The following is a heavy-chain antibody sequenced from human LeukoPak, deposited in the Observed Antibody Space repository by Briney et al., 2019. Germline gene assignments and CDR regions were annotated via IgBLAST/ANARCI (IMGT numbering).Heavy chain of an antibody. J-gene: IGHJ6*02. D-gene: IGHD3-10*01. Sequence: VKVSCKASGDAFHSHTINWVRQAPGQGLEWVGSIIPSFGIPSYAQKFKGRVTISADTSTTTAFMDLTSLRSEDTAVYYCARDFWGTMVRAASMDVWGQGTTVTVSS. CDR3: ARDFWGTMVRAASMDV. CDR2: IIPSFGIP. V-gene: IGHV1-69*10. CDR1: GDAFHSHT.